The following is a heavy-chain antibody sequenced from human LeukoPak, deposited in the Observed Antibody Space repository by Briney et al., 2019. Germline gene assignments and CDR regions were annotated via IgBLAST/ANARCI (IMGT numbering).Heavy chain of an antibody. J-gene: IGHJ3*02. Sequence: SETLSLTCTVSGGSISSYYWSWIRQPPGKGLEWTGYIYYSGSTNYNPSLKSRVTISVDTSKNQFSLKLSSVTAADTAVYYCARGGSFNYDSSGYYYVGAFDIWGQGTMVTVSS. D-gene: IGHD3-22*01. CDR3: ARGGSFNYDSSGYYYVGAFDI. CDR2: IYYSGST. V-gene: IGHV4-59*08. CDR1: GGSISSYY.